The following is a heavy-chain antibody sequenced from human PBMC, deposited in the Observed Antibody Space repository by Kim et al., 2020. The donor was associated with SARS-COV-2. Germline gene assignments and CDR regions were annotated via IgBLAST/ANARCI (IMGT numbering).Heavy chain of an antibody. CDR1: GFTFDDYA. J-gene: IGHJ4*02. CDR2: ISWNSGSI. D-gene: IGHD5-18*01. Sequence: GGSLRLSCAASGFTFDDYAMHWVRQAPGKGLEWVSGISWNSGSIGYADSVKGRFTISRDNAKNSLYLQMNSLRAEDTALYYCAKQKGGYSYGAFDYWGQGTLVTVSS. V-gene: IGHV3-9*01. CDR3: AKQKGGYSYGAFDY.